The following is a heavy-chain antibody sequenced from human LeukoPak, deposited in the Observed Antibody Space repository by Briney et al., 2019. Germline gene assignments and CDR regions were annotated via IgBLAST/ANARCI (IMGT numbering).Heavy chain of an antibody. V-gene: IGHV3-30*03. J-gene: IGHJ4*02. CDR1: GFTFSSYG. Sequence: PGRSLRLSCAASGFTFSSYGMHWVRQAPGKGLEWVAVISYDGSNKYYADPVKGRFTTSRDNSKNTLYLQMNSLRAEDTAVYYCARDLTYYYDSSGYELDYWGQGTLVTVSS. CDR2: ISYDGSNK. D-gene: IGHD3-22*01. CDR3: ARDLTYYYDSSGYELDY.